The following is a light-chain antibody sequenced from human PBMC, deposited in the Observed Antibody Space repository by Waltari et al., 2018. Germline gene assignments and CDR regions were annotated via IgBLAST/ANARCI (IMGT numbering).Light chain of an antibody. Sequence: SSELTQDPAVSVALGQTVRITCQGDSLRTYYVSWFHQKPGQAPALVIYGKNNRPSGIPDRVSAASSGSTASLTSIGAQAEDEADYYCHSRDSSGDVVIGGGTKLTVV. CDR3: HSRDSSGDVV. J-gene: IGLJ2*01. CDR1: SLRTYY. CDR2: GKN. V-gene: IGLV3-19*01.